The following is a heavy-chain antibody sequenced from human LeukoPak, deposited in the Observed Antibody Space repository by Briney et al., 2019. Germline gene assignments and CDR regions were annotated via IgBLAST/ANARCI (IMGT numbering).Heavy chain of an antibody. V-gene: IGHV1-69*04. CDR2: IIPIFGIA. CDR3: ARDIVVVPAAMGIGTWFDP. J-gene: IGHJ5*02. CDR1: GGTFSSYA. Sequence: ASVKVSCKASGGTFSSYAISWVRQAPGQGLEWMGRIIPIFGIANYAQKFQGRVTITAAKSTSTAYMELSSLRSEDTAVYYCARDIVVVPAAMGIGTWFDPWGQGTLVTVSS. D-gene: IGHD2-2*01.